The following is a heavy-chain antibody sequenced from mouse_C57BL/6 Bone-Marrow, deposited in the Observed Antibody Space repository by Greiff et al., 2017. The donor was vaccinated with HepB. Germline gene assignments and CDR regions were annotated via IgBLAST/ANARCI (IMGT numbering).Heavy chain of an antibody. D-gene: IGHD2-4*01. CDR3: ARSKGYDYGGEVWFAY. Sequence: QVQLKESGPELVKPGASVKISCKASGYAFSSSWMNWVKQRPGKGLEWIGRIYPGDGDTNYNGKFKGKATLTADKSSSTAYMQLSSLTSEDSAVYFCARSKGYDYGGEVWFAYWGQGTLVTVSA. J-gene: IGHJ3*01. CDR2: IYPGDGDT. CDR1: GYAFSSSW. V-gene: IGHV1-82*01.